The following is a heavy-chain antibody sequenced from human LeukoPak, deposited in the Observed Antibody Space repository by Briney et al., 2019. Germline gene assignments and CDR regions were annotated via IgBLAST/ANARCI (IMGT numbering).Heavy chain of an antibody. D-gene: IGHD5-18*01. CDR2: IWYDGSNK. J-gene: IGHJ4*02. Sequence: GGSLRLSCAASGFTFSSYGMHWVRQAPGKGLVWVAVIWYDGSNKYYADSVKGRFTSSRDNSKNTLYLQMNSLRAQDTAVYYCARDPDVDTAMGLYDYWGQGTLVTVSS. CDR3: ARDPDVDTAMGLYDY. V-gene: IGHV3-33*01. CDR1: GFTFSSYG.